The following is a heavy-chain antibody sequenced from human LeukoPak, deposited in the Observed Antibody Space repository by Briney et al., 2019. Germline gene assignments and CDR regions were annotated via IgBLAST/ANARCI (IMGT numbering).Heavy chain of an antibody. CDR3: ARDSPYCTSSDCYLDY. V-gene: IGHV3-7*01. J-gene: IGHJ4*02. D-gene: IGHD2-2*01. Sequence: DSLKGRFTIPRDNAKNSLFLQLSSLRVEDTAVYYCARDSPYCTSSDCYLDYWGQGTLVTVSS.